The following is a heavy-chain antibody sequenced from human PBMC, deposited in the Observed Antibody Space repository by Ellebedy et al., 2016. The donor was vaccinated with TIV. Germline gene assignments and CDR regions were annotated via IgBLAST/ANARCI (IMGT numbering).Heavy chain of an antibody. CDR1: GYTFTSYD. V-gene: IGHV1-2*02. D-gene: IGHD3-16*01. CDR3: ARDQGGAAFDP. J-gene: IGHJ5*02. Sequence: ASVKVSXXASGYTFTSYDINWVRQATGQGLEWMGWINPNSGGTNYAQKFQGRVTMTRDTSISTAYMELSRLRSDDTAVYYCARDQGGAAFDPWGQGTLVTVSS. CDR2: INPNSGGT.